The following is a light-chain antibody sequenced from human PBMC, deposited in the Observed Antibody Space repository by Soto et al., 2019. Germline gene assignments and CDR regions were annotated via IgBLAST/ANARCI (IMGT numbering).Light chain of an antibody. J-gene: IGKJ1*01. CDR1: QSLRSGD. V-gene: IGKV3-20*01. Sequence: EIVLTQSPGALSLSPGERATLSCRASQSLRSGDLAWYQQIPGQAPRLLIYGASSRATGIPDRFSGSGSVTDFNLTISRLEPVDVAVYYWHQYGTSPLTFGQGTKVEIK. CDR3: HQYGTSPLT. CDR2: GAS.